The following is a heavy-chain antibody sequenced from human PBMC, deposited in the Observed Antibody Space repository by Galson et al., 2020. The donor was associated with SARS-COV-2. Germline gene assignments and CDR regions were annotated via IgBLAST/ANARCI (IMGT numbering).Heavy chain of an antibody. J-gene: IGHJ4*02. D-gene: IGHD3-22*01. Sequence: PSETLSLTCAVYGGSFSGYYWSWIRQPPGKGLEWIGEINPSGSTNYNPSLKSRVTMSVDTSKNQFSLKLSSVTAADTAVYYCARGRTEITMIVVVFTSSSINFDYWGQGT. V-gene: IGHV4-34*01. CDR3: ARGRTEITMIVVVFTSSSINFDY. CDR1: GGSFSGYY. CDR2: INPSGST.